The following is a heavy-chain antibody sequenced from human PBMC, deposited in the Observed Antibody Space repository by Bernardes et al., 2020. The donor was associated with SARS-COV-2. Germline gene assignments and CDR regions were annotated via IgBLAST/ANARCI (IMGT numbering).Heavy chain of an antibody. CDR3: ARVDTSMGVDY. CDR1: GGSISSSY. Sequence: ETLSLTCTVSGGSISSSYWTWIRQPPGKGLEWIVNIHYSGSTKYNPSLKSRVTTSVDTSKNQFSLKLSSVTAADTAVYYCARVDTSMGVDYWGQGTLVTVSS. V-gene: IGHV4-59*13. D-gene: IGHD5-18*01. CDR2: IHYSGST. J-gene: IGHJ4*02.